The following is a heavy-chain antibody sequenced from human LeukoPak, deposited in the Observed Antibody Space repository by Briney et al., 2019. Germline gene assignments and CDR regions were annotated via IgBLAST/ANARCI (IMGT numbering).Heavy chain of an antibody. V-gene: IGHV3-72*01. CDR1: GFIFSDHY. J-gene: IGHJ3*02. Sequence: RTGGSLRLSCAASGFIFSDHYVDWVRQAPGKGLEWVGRSRSRGNRYTTEYAASVKGRFSISRDDSKNSVNLQMNSLKTEDTAVYYCVRGDTSGWSEAFDIWGQGTMVTVSS. CDR2: SRSRGNRYTT. CDR3: VRGDTSGWSEAFDI. D-gene: IGHD6-19*01.